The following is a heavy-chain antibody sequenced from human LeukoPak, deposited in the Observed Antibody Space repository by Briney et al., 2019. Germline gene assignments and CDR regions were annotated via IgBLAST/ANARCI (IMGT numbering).Heavy chain of an antibody. V-gene: IGHV3-7*01. CDR3: ARDSPNEAILWWSIDY. J-gene: IGHJ4*02. CDR2: IKRDGREK. CDR1: GFTFSSYW. Sequence: GRSLRLSCAASGFTFSSYWMSWVRQVPGKGLEWVANIKRDGREKKYVDSVKGRFTISRDNAENSLYLQMNSLRAEDTAVYYCARDSPNEAILWWSIDYWGQGTLVTVSS. D-gene: IGHD2-21*01.